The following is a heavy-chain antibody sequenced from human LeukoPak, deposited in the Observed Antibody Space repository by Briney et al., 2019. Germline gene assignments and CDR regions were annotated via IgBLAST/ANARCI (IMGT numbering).Heavy chain of an antibody. Sequence: GGSLRLSCAASGFTFSSYGMSWVRQAPGKGLEWVSAISGSGGSTYYADSVKGRFTISRDNSKNTLYLQMNSLRAEDTAVYYCAKDRITMIVVVTLPDYWGQGTLVTVSS. J-gene: IGHJ4*02. CDR3: AKDRITMIVVVTLPDY. CDR2: ISGSGGST. D-gene: IGHD3-22*01. CDR1: GFTFSSYG. V-gene: IGHV3-23*01.